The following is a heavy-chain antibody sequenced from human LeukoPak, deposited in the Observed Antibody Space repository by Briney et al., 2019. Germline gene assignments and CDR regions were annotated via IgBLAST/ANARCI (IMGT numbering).Heavy chain of an antibody. CDR3: ARDPGGDGFN. V-gene: IGHV3-48*01. J-gene: IGHJ4*02. CDR1: GITFSSYS. Sequence: PGGSLRLSCGASGITFSSYSMNWVRQAPGKGLEWVSYISSSGSTKYYADSVKGRFTISRDNARNSLYLQMNCLRAEDTAVYYCARDPGGDGFNWGQGTLVTVSS. D-gene: IGHD5-24*01. CDR2: ISSSGSTK.